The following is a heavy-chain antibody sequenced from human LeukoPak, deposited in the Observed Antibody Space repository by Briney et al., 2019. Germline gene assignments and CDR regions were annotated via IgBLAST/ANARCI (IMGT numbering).Heavy chain of an antibody. J-gene: IGHJ4*02. D-gene: IGHD3-22*01. CDR1: GFTFSDYY. Sequence: GGSLRLSCAASGFTFSDYYMSWIRQAPGKGLEWVSYISGSGSTIYYADSVKGRFTISRDNAKNSLYLQMNSLRAEDTAVYYCANLDSSGYYDYFDYWGQGTLVTVSS. CDR2: ISGSGSTI. CDR3: ANLDSSGYYDYFDY. V-gene: IGHV3-11*04.